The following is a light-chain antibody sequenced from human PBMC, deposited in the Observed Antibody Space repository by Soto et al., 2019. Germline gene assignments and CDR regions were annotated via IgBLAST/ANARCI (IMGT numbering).Light chain of an antibody. CDR1: QSIRNY. CDR3: QQSYSAPYT. J-gene: IGKJ2*01. Sequence: DIQMTQYPSSLSASVGDRVTITCRTSQSIRNYLNWYQQKPGKAPKLLIYAASSLQSGVPSRFSGSGSGTDFTLTFSSLQPEDFATYYCQQSYSAPYTFGQGTKLEIK. CDR2: AAS. V-gene: IGKV1-39*01.